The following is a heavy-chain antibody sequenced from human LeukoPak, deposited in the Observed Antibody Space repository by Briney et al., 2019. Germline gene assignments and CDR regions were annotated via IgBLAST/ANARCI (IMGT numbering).Heavy chain of an antibody. J-gene: IGHJ4*02. Sequence: ASVKVSCKASGYTFTSYAMHWVRQAPGQRLEWMGWINVGNGSTKYSQEFQGRVTITRDTSASTAYMELSSLRSGDMAVYYCARVVRYSNGPLTDLLPYYFDYWGQGTLVTVSS. CDR3: ARVVRYSNGPLTDLLPYYFDY. V-gene: IGHV1-3*03. CDR1: GYTFTSYA. CDR2: INVGNGST. D-gene: IGHD6-19*01.